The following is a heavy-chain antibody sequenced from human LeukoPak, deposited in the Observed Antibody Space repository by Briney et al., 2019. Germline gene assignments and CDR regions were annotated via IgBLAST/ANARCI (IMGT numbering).Heavy chain of an antibody. CDR3: AAETVTRSTYDAFDL. CDR1: GFTFTTSA. Sequence: SVRVSCKASGFTFTTSAVQWVRQARGQRLEWIGWFVVGSGNTNYAQKFQERVTITRDMSTSTAYMELSSLRSEDTAVYYCAAETVTRSTYDAFDLWGQGTMVTVSS. D-gene: IGHD4-17*01. J-gene: IGHJ3*01. V-gene: IGHV1-58*01. CDR2: FVVGSGNT.